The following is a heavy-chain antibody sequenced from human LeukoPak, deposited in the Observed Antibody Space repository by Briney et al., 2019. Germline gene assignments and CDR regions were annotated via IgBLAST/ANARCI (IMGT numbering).Heavy chain of an antibody. CDR2: ISGSGGST. Sequence: GGSLRLSCAASGFMFSKYDMHWVRQVTGKGLEWVSGISGSGGSTYYADSVKGRFTISRDNSKNTLYLQMNSLRAEDTAVYYCARGGDRSSWFGSWGQGTLVTVSS. J-gene: IGHJ5*01. V-gene: IGHV3-NL1*01. CDR1: GFMFSKYD. CDR3: ARGGDRSSWFGS. D-gene: IGHD6-13*01.